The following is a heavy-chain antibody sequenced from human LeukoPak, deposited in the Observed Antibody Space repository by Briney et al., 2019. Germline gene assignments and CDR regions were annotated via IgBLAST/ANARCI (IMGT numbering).Heavy chain of an antibody. J-gene: IGHJ4*02. Sequence: ASVKVSCKASGYTFTSYGISWVRQATGQGLEWMGWISAYNGNTNYAQKLQGRVTMTTDTSTSTAYMELRSLRSDDTAVYYCARLYYDILTGYYSYFDYWGQGTLVTVSS. CDR1: GYTFTSYG. D-gene: IGHD3-9*01. CDR2: ISAYNGNT. V-gene: IGHV1-18*01. CDR3: ARLYYDILTGYYSYFDY.